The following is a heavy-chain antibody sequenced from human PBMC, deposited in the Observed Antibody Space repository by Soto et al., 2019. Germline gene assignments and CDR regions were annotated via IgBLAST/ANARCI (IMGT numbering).Heavy chain of an antibody. D-gene: IGHD4-17*01. CDR2: VYYSGST. CDR3: ARGADDYGDFDS. Sequence: QVQLQESGPGLVKPSETLSLTCTVSGGSISTYCWSWIRQPPGKGLEWIGCVYYSGSTNYNPSLKSRVTISVDTSKNLFSLKLISVTAADTAVYYCARGADDYGDFDSWGQGTLVTVSS. CDR1: GGSISTYC. J-gene: IGHJ5*01. V-gene: IGHV4-59*01.